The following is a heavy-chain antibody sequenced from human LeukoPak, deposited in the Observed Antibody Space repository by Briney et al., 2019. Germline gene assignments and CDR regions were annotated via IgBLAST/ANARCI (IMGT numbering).Heavy chain of an antibody. CDR3: ARDHPPTVTLYYYYYMDV. Sequence: ASVKVSCKASGGTFSSYAISWVRQAPGQGLEWMGRIIPIFGTANYAQKFQGRVTITADKSTSTAYMELSRLRSEDTAVYYCARDHPPTVTLYYYYYMDVWGKGTTVTVSS. J-gene: IGHJ6*03. V-gene: IGHV1-69*06. CDR1: GGTFSSYA. CDR2: IIPIFGTA. D-gene: IGHD4-17*01.